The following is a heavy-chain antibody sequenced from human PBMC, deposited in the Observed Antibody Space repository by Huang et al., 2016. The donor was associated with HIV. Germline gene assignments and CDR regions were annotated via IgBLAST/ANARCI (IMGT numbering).Heavy chain of an antibody. CDR3: ARSGPRWGLATIWTLVY. D-gene: IGHD5-12*01. J-gene: IGHJ4*02. Sequence: QVQLVQSGAEVKKPGSSVTLSCQSSGGGSSSYAMRWVRQARGQGLEGMGGSIPTLGTTDYAPRFQGRGTITADESTNTAYIELSSLEYDDTALYYCARSGPRWGLATIWTLVYWGQGTLVTVSS. CDR1: GGGSSSYA. CDR2: SIPTLGTT. V-gene: IGHV1-69*13.